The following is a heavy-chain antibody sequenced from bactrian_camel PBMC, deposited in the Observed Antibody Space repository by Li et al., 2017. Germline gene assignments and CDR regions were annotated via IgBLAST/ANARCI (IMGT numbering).Heavy chain of an antibody. CDR2: DRDGST. J-gene: IGHJ6*01. V-gene: IGHV3S68*01. D-gene: IGHD3*01. CDR1: ETTYRSSC. Sequence: LVESGGDSVKAGGSLRLSCTIIETTYRSSCMGWFRQAPGKEREGVATYDRDGSTNYANGVKGRFAISKDNASNTLYLQMNSLKPEDTAMYYCAADGGYGCWVRIGGSPILADDFAYWGQGTQVTVS. CDR3: AADGGYGCWVRIGGSPILADDFAY.